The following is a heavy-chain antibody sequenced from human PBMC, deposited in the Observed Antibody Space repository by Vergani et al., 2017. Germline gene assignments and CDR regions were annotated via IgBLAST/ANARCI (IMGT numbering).Heavy chain of an antibody. CDR2: INPNSGGT. CDR1: GYTFTGYY. J-gene: IGHJ6*02. D-gene: IGHD4-11*01. Sequence: QVQLVQSGAEVKKPGASVKVSCKASGYTFTGYYMHWVRQAPGQGLEWMGWINPNSGGTNYAQKFQGRVTMTRDTSIRTAYMELSRLRSDDTAVYYCARLYSNHYYYYGMDVWGQGTTVTVSS. CDR3: ARLYSNHYYYYGMDV. V-gene: IGHV1-2*02.